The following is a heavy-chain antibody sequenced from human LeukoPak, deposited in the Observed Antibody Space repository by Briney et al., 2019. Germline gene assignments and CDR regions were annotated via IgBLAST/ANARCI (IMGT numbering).Heavy chain of an antibody. V-gene: IGHV4-59*01. CDR3: ARLRSGNYYPFDH. Sequence: SETLSLTCTVSGGSISSYYWSWIRQPPGKGLEWIGYIYYSGSTNYSPSLKSRVTISVDTSKNQFSLKLSSVTAADTAVYYCARLRSGNYYPFDHWGQGTLVTVSS. J-gene: IGHJ4*02. CDR1: GGSISSYY. CDR2: IYYSGST. D-gene: IGHD1-26*01.